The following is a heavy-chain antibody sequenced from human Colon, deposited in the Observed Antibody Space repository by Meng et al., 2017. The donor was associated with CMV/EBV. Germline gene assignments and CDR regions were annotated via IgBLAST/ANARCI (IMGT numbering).Heavy chain of an antibody. CDR3: AKHDTKYGYGRDYFEY. V-gene: IGHV3-23*01. CDR1: GFTFSSYG. D-gene: IGHD5-18*01. J-gene: IGHJ4*01. Sequence: GESLKISCAASGFTFSSYGMSWVRQAPGKGLEWVSVISGNGGSTYYGDSVKGRFTISRNNSNNTLYLQMRSLRAEGTAVYYCAKHDTKYGYGRDYFEYWGQGILVTVSS. CDR2: ISGNGGST.